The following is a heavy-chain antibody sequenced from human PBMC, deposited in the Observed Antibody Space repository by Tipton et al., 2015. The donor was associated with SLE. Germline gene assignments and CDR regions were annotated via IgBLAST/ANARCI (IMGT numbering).Heavy chain of an antibody. CDR1: GYSISSGYY. CDR3: ARDSIAVAGSTGLYYFDY. Sequence: TLSLACAVSGYSISSGYYWGWIRQPPGKGLEWIGSIYHSGSTNYNPSLKSRVTISVDTSKNQFSLKLSSVTAADTAVYYCARDSIAVAGSTGLYYFDYWGQGTLVTVSS. D-gene: IGHD6-19*01. J-gene: IGHJ4*02. V-gene: IGHV4-38-2*02. CDR2: IYHSGST.